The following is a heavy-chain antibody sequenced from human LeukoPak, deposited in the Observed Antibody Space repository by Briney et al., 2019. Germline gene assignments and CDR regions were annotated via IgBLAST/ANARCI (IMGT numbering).Heavy chain of an antibody. Sequence: GRSLRLSCAASGFTFSDYYMSWIRQAPGKGLEWVSYISSSSSYTNYADSVKGRFTISRDNAKNSLYLQMNSLRAEDTAVYYCAREIRAKRSYYYDSSGYPFDYWGQGTLVTVSS. J-gene: IGHJ4*02. CDR1: GFTFSDYY. V-gene: IGHV3-11*06. CDR2: ISSSSSYT. D-gene: IGHD3-22*01. CDR3: AREIRAKRSYYYDSSGYPFDY.